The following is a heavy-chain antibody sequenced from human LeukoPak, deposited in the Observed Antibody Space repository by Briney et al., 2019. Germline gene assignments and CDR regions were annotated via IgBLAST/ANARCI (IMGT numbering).Heavy chain of an antibody. CDR1: GYKFIDDY. CDR2: INPDSGFT. V-gene: IGHV1-2*02. J-gene: IGHJ4*02. CDR3: APTAEAYTSWWKV. D-gene: IGHD3-16*01. Sequence: ASVEVSCKASGYKFIDDYMHWVRQAPGQGLEFMGWINPDSGFTNYAQKFKGRVTMTRYTSISTAYLEVRSLTSDDTAVYYCAPTAEAYTSWWKVWGQGTLVTVSS.